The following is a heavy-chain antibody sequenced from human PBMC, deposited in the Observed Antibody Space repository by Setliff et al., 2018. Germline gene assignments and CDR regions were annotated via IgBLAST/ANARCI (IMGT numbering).Heavy chain of an antibody. V-gene: IGHV3-49*02. CDR1: GITFRTYS. CDR3: TRASSIAVAGSSI. CDR2: IRSKAYGGTT. J-gene: IGHJ4*02. D-gene: IGHD6-19*01. Sequence: GGSLRLSCAASGITFRTYSLNWVRQAPGRGLEWVGFIRSKAYGGTTEYAASVKGRFTISRDDSKSIAYLQMNSLKTEDTAVYYCTRASSIAVAGSSIWGQGTLVTVSS.